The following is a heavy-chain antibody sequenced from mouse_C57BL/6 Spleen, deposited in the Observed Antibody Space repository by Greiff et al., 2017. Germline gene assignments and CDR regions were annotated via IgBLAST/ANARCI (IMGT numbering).Heavy chain of an antibody. J-gene: IGHJ2*01. Sequence: QVQLQQSGAELVRPGTSVKVSCKASGYAFTNYLIEWVKQRPGQGLEWIGVINPGSGGTNYNEKFKGKATLTADKSSSTAYMQLSSLTSEDSAVSFCARSDDYGSSFDYWGQGTTLTVSS. CDR2: INPGSGGT. CDR3: ARSDDYGSSFDY. CDR1: GYAFTNYL. D-gene: IGHD1-1*01. V-gene: IGHV1-54*01.